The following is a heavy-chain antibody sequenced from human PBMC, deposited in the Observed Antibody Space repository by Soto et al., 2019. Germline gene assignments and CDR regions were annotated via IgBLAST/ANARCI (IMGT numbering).Heavy chain of an antibody. CDR3: ARDRHWLDY. D-gene: IGHD1-1*01. Sequence: GGSLGLSCASSRFTFSSYTMIWARQAPGKGLEWVSTINGNGGSTWYADSVKGRFTISRDNSKNTLYLQMNSLRAEDTAVYYCARDRHWLDYWGQGTLVTVSS. CDR1: RFTFSSYT. V-gene: IGHV3-23*01. CDR2: INGNGGST. J-gene: IGHJ4*02.